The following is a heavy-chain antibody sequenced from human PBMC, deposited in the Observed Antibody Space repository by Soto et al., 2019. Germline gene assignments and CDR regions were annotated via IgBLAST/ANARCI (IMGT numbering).Heavy chain of an antibody. D-gene: IGHD3-10*01. Sequence: SETLSLTCTVSGGSISSGDYYWSWIRQPPGKGLEWIGYINYSGSTYYNPSLKSRVNISVDTSKNQFSLKLSSVTAADTAEYYCAGDRSCRSGSYYIPYNWFDPWGQGTLVTVSS. CDR2: INYSGST. CDR1: GGSISSGDYY. V-gene: IGHV4-30-4*01. CDR3: AGDRSCRSGSYYIPYNWFDP. J-gene: IGHJ5*02.